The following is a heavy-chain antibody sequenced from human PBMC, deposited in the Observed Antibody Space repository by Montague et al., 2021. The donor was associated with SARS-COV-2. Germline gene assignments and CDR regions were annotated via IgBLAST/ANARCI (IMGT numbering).Heavy chain of an antibody. D-gene: IGHD5-12*01. CDR1: GFTFHDYA. CDR2: ISWNSDRK. CDR3: AKDTSSWIRELPDY. Sequence: SRRLSFAASGFTFHDYAMHWVRQTPGKGLEWVSGISWNSDRKDYADSVKGRFTISRDNAKNVLYLQMNSLRREDTAWYYCAKDTSSWIRELPDYWGQGTLVTVSS. J-gene: IGHJ4*02. V-gene: IGHV3-9*01.